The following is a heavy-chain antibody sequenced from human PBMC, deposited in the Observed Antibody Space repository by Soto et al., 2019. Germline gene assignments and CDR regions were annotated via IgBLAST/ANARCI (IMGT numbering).Heavy chain of an antibody. J-gene: IGHJ4*02. CDR3: AKGRGYCSSTSCYVGSDY. CDR1: GFTFSSYA. D-gene: IGHD2-2*01. Sequence: EVQLLESGGGLVQPGGSLRLSFAASGFTFSSYAMSWVRQAPGKGLEWVSAISGSGGCTYYADSVKGRFTSSRDNSKNTLYLEMNSLRAEDTAVYYCAKGRGYCSSTSCYVGSDYWGQGTLVTVSS. CDR2: ISGSGGCT. V-gene: IGHV3-23*01.